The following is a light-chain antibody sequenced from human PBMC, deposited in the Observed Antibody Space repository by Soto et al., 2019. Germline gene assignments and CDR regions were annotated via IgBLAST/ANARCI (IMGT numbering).Light chain of an antibody. CDR3: QEYNGYATWT. Sequence: DIQMTQSPSTLSASVGDRVTITCRASRSISFYLAWYQQKPGKAPKILIFNASTLKSGVPSRFSGSGSWTEFPLTINGLQPDDFATYYCQEYNGYATWTFGQGTKVEFK. V-gene: IGKV1-5*01. J-gene: IGKJ1*01. CDR1: RSISFY. CDR2: NAS.